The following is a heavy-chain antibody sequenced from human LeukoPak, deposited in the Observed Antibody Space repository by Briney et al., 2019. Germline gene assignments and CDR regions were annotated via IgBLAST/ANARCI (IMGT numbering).Heavy chain of an antibody. CDR2: ISAYNGNT. J-gene: IGHJ4*02. D-gene: IGHD3-3*01. CDR1: GYTFTSYG. CDR3: ARGRDYDFWSGYYFDY. V-gene: IGHV1-18*01. Sequence: GASVKVSCKASGYTFTSYGISWVRQAPGQGLEWMGWISAYNGNTNYAQKLQGRVTMTTDTSTSTAYMELRSLRSEDTAVYYCARGRDYDFWSGYYFDYWGQGTLVTVSS.